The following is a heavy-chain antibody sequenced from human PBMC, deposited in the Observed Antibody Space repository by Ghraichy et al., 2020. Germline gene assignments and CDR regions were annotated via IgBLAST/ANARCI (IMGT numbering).Heavy chain of an antibody. J-gene: IGHJ2*01. Sequence: SETLSLTCAVYGGSLSGYHWSWIRQPPGKGLEWIGEINHSGVTNYNPSLKSRVTLSVDTSKRQFSLNVTSVTAADTAVYYCARGFIVVVPTTVPFDLWGRGTLGTVAS. CDR1: GGSLSGYH. D-gene: IGHD2-21*01. CDR2: INHSGVT. V-gene: IGHV4-34*01. CDR3: ARGFIVVVPTTVPFDL.